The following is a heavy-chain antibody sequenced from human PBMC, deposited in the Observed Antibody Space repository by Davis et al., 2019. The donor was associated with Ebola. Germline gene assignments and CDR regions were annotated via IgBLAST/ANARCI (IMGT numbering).Heavy chain of an antibody. D-gene: IGHD3-3*01. CDR1: GFTFSSYS. J-gene: IGHJ6*04. CDR2: ISSSSSYI. Sequence: GGSLRLSCAASGFTFSSYSMNWVRQAPGKGLEWVSSISSSSSYIYYADSVKGRFTISRDNSKNTVYLQMNSLRAEDTAVYYCARVLSAGTIWMDVWGKGTTVTVSS. V-gene: IGHV3-21*04. CDR3: ARVLSAGTIWMDV.